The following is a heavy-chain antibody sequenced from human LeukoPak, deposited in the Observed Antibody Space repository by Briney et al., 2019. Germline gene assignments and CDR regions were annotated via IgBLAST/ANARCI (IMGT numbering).Heavy chain of an antibody. CDR2: IRGAGYSDAP. Sequence: GGSLKLSCAASGFSFSGSAIHWVRQAPGKGLEWVVRIRGAGYSDAPAYVASVRGRFTISRDDSKSTAYLQMNSLKAEDTAVYYCTVPASGGNWFDPWGPGTLVTVSS. V-gene: IGHV3-73*01. D-gene: IGHD2-2*01. CDR3: TVPASGGNWFDP. J-gene: IGHJ5*02. CDR1: GFSFSGSA.